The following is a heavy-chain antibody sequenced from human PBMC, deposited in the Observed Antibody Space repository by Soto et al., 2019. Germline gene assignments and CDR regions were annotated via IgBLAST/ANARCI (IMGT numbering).Heavy chain of an antibody. J-gene: IGHJ3*02. D-gene: IGHD3-10*01. CDR1: GYTFTGYY. Sequence: SVNVSCKASGYTFTGYYMHWVRQAPGQRLEWMGWINAGNGNTKYSQNFQGRVTITRDTSASTAYMELSSLRSEDTAVYYCARGLTMVRGVILDAFDIWGQGTMVTVS. V-gene: IGHV1-3*01. CDR3: ARGLTMVRGVILDAFDI. CDR2: INAGNGNT.